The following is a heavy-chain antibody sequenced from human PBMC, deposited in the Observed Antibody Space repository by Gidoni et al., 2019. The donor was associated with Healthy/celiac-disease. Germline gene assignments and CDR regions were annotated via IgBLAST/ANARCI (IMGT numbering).Heavy chain of an antibody. J-gene: IGHJ4*02. D-gene: IGHD2-15*01. CDR1: GGSISSGGYY. CDR3: ARESCSGGSCYSDY. Sequence: QVQLQDSGPGLVKPSQTLSLTCTVSGGSISSGGYYWSWIRQHPGKGREWIGYIYYSGSTYYNPSLKSRVTISVDTSKNQLSLKLSSVTAADTAVYYCARESCSGGSCYSDYWGQGTLVTVSS. CDR2: IYYSGST. V-gene: IGHV4-31*03.